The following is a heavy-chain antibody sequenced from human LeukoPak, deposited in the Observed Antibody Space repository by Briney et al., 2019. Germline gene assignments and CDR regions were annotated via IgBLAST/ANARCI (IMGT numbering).Heavy chain of an antibody. D-gene: IGHD5-18*01. CDR3: ARADYGYGD. CDR2: IYPDGRT. CDR1: GFIVSNNY. Sequence: GGSLRLSCAASGFIVSNNYMSWVRQAPGKGLEWVSVIYPDGRTYYADSVKGRFTISRDNPRNTLYLQMNSLRVEDTAVYYCARADYGYGDWGQETLVTVSS. J-gene: IGHJ4*02. V-gene: IGHV3-53*01.